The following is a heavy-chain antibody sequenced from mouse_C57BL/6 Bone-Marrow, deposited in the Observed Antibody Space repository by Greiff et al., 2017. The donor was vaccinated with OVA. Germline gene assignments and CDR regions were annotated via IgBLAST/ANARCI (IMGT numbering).Heavy chain of an antibody. CDR1: GFSLTSYG. D-gene: IGHD2-3*01. CDR2: IWSDGST. J-gene: IGHJ4*01. Sequence: QVQLQQSGPGLVAPSQSLSITCTVSGFSLTSYGVHWVRQPPGKGLEWLVVIWSDGSTTYNSALKSRLSISKDNSKSQVFLKMNSLQTDDTAMDYCAGHGCGRYDGYYCAMDYWGQGTSVTVSS. V-gene: IGHV2-6-1*01. CDR3: AGHGCGRYDGYYCAMDY.